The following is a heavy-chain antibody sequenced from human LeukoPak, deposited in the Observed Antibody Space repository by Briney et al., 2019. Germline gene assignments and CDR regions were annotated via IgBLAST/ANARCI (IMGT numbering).Heavy chain of an antibody. CDR2: ISSSGGTT. CDR1: GFTFSSYA. CDR3: AKAPVTSCRGAYCYPFDS. J-gene: IGHJ4*02. Sequence: GGSLRLSCAASGFTFSSYAMSWVRQAPGKGLEWVSGISSSGGTTYYADSVKGRFTISRDNSKNTLYLQMNSLRAEDAAVYFCAKAPVTSCRGAYCYPFDSWGQGTLVTVSS. V-gene: IGHV3-23*01. D-gene: IGHD2-21*01.